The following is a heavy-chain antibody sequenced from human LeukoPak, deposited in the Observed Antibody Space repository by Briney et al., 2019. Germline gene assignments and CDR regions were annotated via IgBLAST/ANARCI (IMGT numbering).Heavy chain of an antibody. CDR2: ISGSGGST. CDR1: GFTFSDYG. J-gene: IGHJ3*02. D-gene: IGHD3-10*01. CDR3: AKLSVLYYGSGSYYAFDI. Sequence: GGSLRLSCAASGFTFSDYGMSWVRQAPGKGLEWVSAISGSGGSTYYADSVKGRFTISRDNSKNTLYLQMNSLRAEDTAVYYCAKLSVLYYGSGSYYAFDIWGQGTMVTVSS. V-gene: IGHV3-23*01.